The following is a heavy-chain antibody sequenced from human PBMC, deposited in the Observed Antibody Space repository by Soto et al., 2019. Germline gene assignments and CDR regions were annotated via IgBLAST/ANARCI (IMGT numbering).Heavy chain of an antibody. CDR2: IKQDGSEK. CDR1: GFTFSSYW. CDR3: ARDPKYSSRRD. J-gene: IGHJ4*02. V-gene: IGHV3-7*05. D-gene: IGHD6-13*01. Sequence: GGSLRLSCVVSGFTFSSYWMSWVRQAPGKGLEWVANIKQDGSEKYYVDSVKGRFTISRDNAKNSLYLQMDSLRAEDTAVYYCARDPKYSSRRDWGQGTLVTVSS.